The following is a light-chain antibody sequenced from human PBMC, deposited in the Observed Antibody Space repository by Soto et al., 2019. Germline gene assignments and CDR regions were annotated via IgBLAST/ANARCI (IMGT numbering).Light chain of an antibody. CDR3: CPYAGRTTQTYV. CDR1: PSDVGSYNL. V-gene: IGLV2-23*02. J-gene: IGLJ1*01. CDR2: EVS. Sequence: QSAPTQPAPVSGSPGQAITISCTGTPSDVGSYNLVSWYQQHPGKAPKVIIYEVSERPSGVSDRFSGSKSGNTASLMISGLQAEDETDYYCCPYAGRTTQTYVCGSGPKVTVL.